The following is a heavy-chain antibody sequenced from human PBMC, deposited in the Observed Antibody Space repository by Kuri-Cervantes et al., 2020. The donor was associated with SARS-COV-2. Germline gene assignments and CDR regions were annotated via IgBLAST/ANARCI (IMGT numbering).Heavy chain of an antibody. V-gene: IGHV3-23*01. D-gene: IGHD1-26*01. CDR3: AKWVVGANVEVFDI. CDR1: GFTVSSNY. J-gene: IGHJ3*02. CDR2: ISGSGGST. Sequence: GESLKISCAASGFTVSSNYMSLVRQAPGKGLEWVSAISGSGGSTYYADSVKGRFTISRDNSKNTLYLQMNSLRAEDTAVYYCAKWVVGANVEVFDIWGQGTMVTVSS.